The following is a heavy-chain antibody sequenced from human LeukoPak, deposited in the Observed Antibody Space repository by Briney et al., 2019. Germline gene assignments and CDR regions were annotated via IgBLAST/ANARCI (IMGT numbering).Heavy chain of an antibody. CDR1: GGSISSYY. D-gene: IGHD3-10*01. CDR2: IYYSGST. V-gene: IGHV4-59*01. J-gene: IGHJ5*02. Sequence: SETLSLTCTVSGGSISSYYCSWIRQPPGKGPEWIGYIYYSGSTNYNPSLKSRVTISVDTSKNQFSLKLSSVTAADTAVYYCAREEYGSGSYYRGWFDPWGQGTLVTVSS. CDR3: AREEYGSGSYYRGWFDP.